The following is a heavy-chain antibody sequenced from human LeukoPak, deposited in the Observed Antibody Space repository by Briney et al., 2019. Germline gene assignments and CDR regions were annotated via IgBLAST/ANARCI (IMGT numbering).Heavy chain of an antibody. CDR1: GFTFSDAW. J-gene: IGHJ4*02. V-gene: IGHV3-15*01. CDR3: TSRRQDGW. D-gene: IGHD2-15*01. Sequence: PGGSLRLSCVGSGFTFSDAWMTWVRQAPGKGLEWVGRIKSKIDGGTIGYAEPVKGRFTISRDDSRNTLYLQMSSLKTEDTAVYYCTSRRQDGWWGQGTLVTVS. CDR2: IKSKIDGGTI.